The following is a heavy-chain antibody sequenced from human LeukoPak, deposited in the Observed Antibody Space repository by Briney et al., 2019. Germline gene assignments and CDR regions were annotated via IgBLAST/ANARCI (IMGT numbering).Heavy chain of an antibody. V-gene: IGHV4-34*01. CDR2: INHSGST. CDR1: GGSFSGYY. CDR3: ARGGIVVVTAMDY. Sequence: SETLSLTYAVYGGSFSGYYWSWIRQPPGKGLEWIGEINHSGSTNYNPSLKSRVTISVDTSKNQFSLKLSSVTAADTAVYYCARGGIVVVTAMDYWGQGTLVTVSS. D-gene: IGHD2-21*02. J-gene: IGHJ4*02.